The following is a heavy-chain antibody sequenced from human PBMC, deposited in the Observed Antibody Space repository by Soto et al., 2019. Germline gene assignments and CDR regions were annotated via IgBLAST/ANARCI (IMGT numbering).Heavy chain of an antibody. CDR3: AKEPEVPGRGLDY. CDR1: GLNFSILA. J-gene: IGHJ4*02. Sequence: PGGSLRLSCAASGLNFSILAMSWVRRAPGKGLEWVSTTGYSRLTTYYADSVKGRFTVSRDNSKNTLDLQMSSLRAEDTAVYYCAKEPEVPGRGLDYWGQGTLVTVSS. V-gene: IGHV3-23*01. CDR2: TGYSRLTT.